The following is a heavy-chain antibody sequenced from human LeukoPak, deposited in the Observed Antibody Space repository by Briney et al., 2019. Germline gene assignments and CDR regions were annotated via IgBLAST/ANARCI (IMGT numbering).Heavy chain of an antibody. V-gene: IGHV1-69*04. CDR2: ITPILGIA. CDR3: ARRSYDSSGYYPYYFDY. CDR1: GGTFSSYA. J-gene: IGHJ4*02. D-gene: IGHD3-22*01. Sequence: ASVKVSCKASGGTFSSYAISWVRQAPGQGLEWMGRITPILGIANYAQKFQGRVTITADKSTSTAYMELSSLRSEDTAVYYCARRSYDSSGYYPYYFDYWGQGTLVTVSS.